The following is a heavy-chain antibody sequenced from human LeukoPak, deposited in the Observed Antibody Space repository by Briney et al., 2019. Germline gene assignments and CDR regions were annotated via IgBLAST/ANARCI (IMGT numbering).Heavy chain of an antibody. Sequence: PGGSLRLSCAASGFTFSSYAMHWVRQAPGKGLEWVAVISYDGSNKYYADSVKGRFTISRDNSKNTLYLQMNSLRAEDTAVYYCARDRMLLGYRSGGSCYAGVNYYGMDVWGQGTTVTVSS. D-gene: IGHD2-15*01. CDR1: GFTFSSYA. V-gene: IGHV3-30*04. CDR3: ARDRMLLGYRSGGSCYAGVNYYGMDV. J-gene: IGHJ6*02. CDR2: ISYDGSNK.